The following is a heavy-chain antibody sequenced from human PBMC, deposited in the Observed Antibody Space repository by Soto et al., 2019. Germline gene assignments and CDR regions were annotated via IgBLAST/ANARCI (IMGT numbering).Heavy chain of an antibody. V-gene: IGHV3-21*06. D-gene: IGHD2-2*01. J-gene: IGHJ5*01. CDR1: GFTFSRDG. CDR2: ISSSTSYV. Sequence: GGSLRLSCAASGFTFSRDGMNWLRQAPGKGLEWVASISSSTSYVYYADSVKGRFTTSRDNAKSILYLEMYALRTEDTAVYYCARDPSEGRVGNWFESWGQGTLVNVSS. CDR3: ARDPSEGRVGNWFES.